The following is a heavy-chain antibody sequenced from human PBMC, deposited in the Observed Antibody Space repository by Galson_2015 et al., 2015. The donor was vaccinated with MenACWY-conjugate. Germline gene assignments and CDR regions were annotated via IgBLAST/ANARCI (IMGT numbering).Heavy chain of an antibody. V-gene: IGHV3-48*01. J-gene: IGHJ4*02. D-gene: IGHD5-18*01. CDR1: GFTFSTYS. Sequence: SLRLSCAASGFTFSTYSMNWVRQAPGKGLEWVSYISGSSSTIYYADSVKGRFTISRDNAKNSLYLQMNTLRVEDTAVYYCARVPGYSYGYYDWWGQGTLVTVSS. CDR2: ISGSSSTI. CDR3: ARVPGYSYGYYDW.